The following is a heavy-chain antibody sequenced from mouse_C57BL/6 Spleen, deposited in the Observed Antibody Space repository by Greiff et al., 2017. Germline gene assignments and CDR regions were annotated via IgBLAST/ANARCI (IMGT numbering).Heavy chain of an antibody. CDR1: GYTFTGYW. CDR2: ILPGSGST. V-gene: IGHV1-9*01. Sequence: QVQLQQSGAELMKPGASVKLSCKATGYTFTGYWIEWVKQRPGHGLEWIGEILPGSGSTHYNEKFKGKATFTADTSSNTADMQLSSLTPEDSAIYYCSIYFYGPSRSYYFDYWGQGTTLTVSS. CDR3: SIYFYGPSRSYYFDY. D-gene: IGHD1-1*01. J-gene: IGHJ2*01.